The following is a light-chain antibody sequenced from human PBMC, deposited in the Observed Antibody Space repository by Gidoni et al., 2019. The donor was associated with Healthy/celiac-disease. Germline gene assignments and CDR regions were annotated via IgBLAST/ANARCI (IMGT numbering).Light chain of an antibody. CDR1: QSVSSN. CDR2: GAS. Sequence: DIVMTQSPSTLSVSPGDRATLSCRASQSVSSNLAWYQQKPGQAPRLLIYGASTRATGIPSRFSGSGSGTEFTLTISSLRSEDFAVYYCQEYDNWPPRTFGQGTKVEIK. CDR3: QEYDNWPPRT. J-gene: IGKJ1*01. V-gene: IGKV3-15*01.